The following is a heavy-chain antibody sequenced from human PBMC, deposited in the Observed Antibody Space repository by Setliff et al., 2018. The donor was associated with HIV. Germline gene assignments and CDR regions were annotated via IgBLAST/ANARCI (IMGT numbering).Heavy chain of an antibody. Sequence: SETLSLTCTVSGGSISSYYWSWIRQPAGKGLEWIGRIYTSGSTDYNPSLKSRVTMSVDTSKNQFSLKLSSVTAADTAVYYCARDRYDSSGYYYGYYFDYWGQGTLVTVSS. V-gene: IGHV4-4*07. CDR2: IYTSGST. D-gene: IGHD3-22*01. CDR3: ARDRYDSSGYYYGYYFDY. J-gene: IGHJ4*02. CDR1: GGSISSYY.